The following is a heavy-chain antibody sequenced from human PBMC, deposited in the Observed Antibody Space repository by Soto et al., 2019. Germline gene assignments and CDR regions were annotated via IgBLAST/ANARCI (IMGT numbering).Heavy chain of an antibody. D-gene: IGHD6-19*01. Sequence: VQLVESGGGVVQPGRSLRLSCAASGFTFSDYAMHWVRQAPGKGLEWVAVVSHDGRNTHYADSVKGRFTISRDSSKTQGSLEMTSLRAEDTAVYYCAKGGRQWLVTSDFNYWGQGALVTVSS. V-gene: IGHV3-30*18. CDR3: AKGGRQWLVTSDFNY. CDR2: VSHDGRNT. CDR1: GFTFSDYA. J-gene: IGHJ4*02.